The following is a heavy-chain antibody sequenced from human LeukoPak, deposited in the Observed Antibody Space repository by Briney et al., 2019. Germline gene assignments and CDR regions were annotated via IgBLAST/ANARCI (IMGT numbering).Heavy chain of an antibody. CDR1: GFTFSSYW. CDR2: IKQDGSEK. D-gene: IGHD2-15*01. Sequence: GGSLRLSCAASGFTFSSYWMSLVRQAPGKGLEWVANIKQDGSEKYYVDSVKGRFTISRDNAKNSLYLQMNSLRAEDTAVYYCARERAIGGSCYDYWGQGTLVTVSS. V-gene: IGHV3-7*01. J-gene: IGHJ4*02. CDR3: ARERAIGGSCYDY.